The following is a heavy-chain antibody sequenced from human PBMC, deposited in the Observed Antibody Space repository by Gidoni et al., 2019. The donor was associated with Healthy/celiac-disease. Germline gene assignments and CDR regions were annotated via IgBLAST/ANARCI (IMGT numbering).Heavy chain of an antibody. Sequence: QVQLVESGGGVVQPGRSLRPSCAASGFTFSSDAMHWVRQAPGKGLEWVAVISYDGSNKYYADSVKGRFTISRDNSKNTLYLQMNSLRAEDTAVYYCARGLSYYDSSGYPVAYFDYWGQGTLVTVSS. J-gene: IGHJ4*02. CDR2: ISYDGSNK. D-gene: IGHD3-22*01. CDR3: ARGLSYYDSSGYPVAYFDY. V-gene: IGHV3-30-3*01. CDR1: GFTFSSDA.